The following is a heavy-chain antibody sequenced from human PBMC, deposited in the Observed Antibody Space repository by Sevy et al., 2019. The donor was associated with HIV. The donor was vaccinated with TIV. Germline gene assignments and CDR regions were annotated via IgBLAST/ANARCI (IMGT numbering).Heavy chain of an antibody. Sequence: ASVKVSCKVSGNTLTQLSMHWVRQVPGKGLEWMGSFDPEDDERIYAQKFQGRVTMTEDTSTDTAYMQLSSLKTNDTAVYYCATTRKNDENSGDPFDYWGHGTLVTVSS. V-gene: IGHV1-24*01. CDR2: FDPEDDER. D-gene: IGHD3-22*01. CDR1: GNTLTQLS. J-gene: IGHJ4*01. CDR3: ATTRKNDENSGDPFDY.